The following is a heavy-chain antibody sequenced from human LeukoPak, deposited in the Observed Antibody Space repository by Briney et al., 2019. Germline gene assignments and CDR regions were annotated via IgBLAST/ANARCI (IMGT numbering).Heavy chain of an antibody. V-gene: IGHV4-59*01. CDR3: ATTEGLYRPFDF. CDR1: GASISNYY. J-gene: IGHJ4*02. Sequence: PSETLSLTCTVSGASISNYYWNWIRQPPGKGLEWIGNFFYTGSTNYNPSLKSPVSISVDTSKNQVALMLSFVTSADAAVYYCATTEGLYRPFDFWRRGTLVSVPS. D-gene: IGHD1-1*01. CDR2: FFYTGST.